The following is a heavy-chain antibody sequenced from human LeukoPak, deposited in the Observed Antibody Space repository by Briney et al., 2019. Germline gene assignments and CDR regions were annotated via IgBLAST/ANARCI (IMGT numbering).Heavy chain of an antibody. CDR1: GFTFDDYA. D-gene: IGHD2-2*01. J-gene: IGHJ6*02. Sequence: PGGSLRLSCAASGFTFDDYAMHWVRHAPGKGLEWVSGISWNSGSIGYADSVKGRFTISRDNAKNSLYLQMNSLRAEDTALYYCAKTGYCSSTSCATHYYYYGMDVWGQGTTVTVSS. CDR3: AKTGYCSSTSCATHYYYYGMDV. V-gene: IGHV3-9*01. CDR2: ISWNSGSI.